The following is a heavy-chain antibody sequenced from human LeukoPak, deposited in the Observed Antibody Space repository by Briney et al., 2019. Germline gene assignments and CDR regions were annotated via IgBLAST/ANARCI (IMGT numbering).Heavy chain of an antibody. CDR1: GVTFSDYA. V-gene: IGHV1-69*10. D-gene: IGHD5-24*01. J-gene: IGHJ4*02. Sequence: GASVKVSCKASGVTFSDYALNWVRQAPGQGLEWMGVFIPILDTANSTQKFQGRLTITADISTNTVYMELSSLRFDDTAVYYCARSGYNRFDYWGQGTLVTVSS. CDR2: FIPILDTA. CDR3: ARSGYNRFDY.